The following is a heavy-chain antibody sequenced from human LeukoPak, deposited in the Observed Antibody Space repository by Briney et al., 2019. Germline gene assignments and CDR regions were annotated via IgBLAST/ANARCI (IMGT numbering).Heavy chain of an antibody. CDR2: ISGSGGST. CDR3: ANSVYYDILTGYFDY. Sequence: GGSLRLSCAASGFTFSSYAMSWVRQAPGKGLEWVSAISGSGGSTYYADSVKDRFTISRDNSKNTLYLQMNSLRAEDTAVYYCANSVYYDILTGYFDYWGQGTLVTVSS. J-gene: IGHJ4*02. CDR1: GFTFSSYA. D-gene: IGHD3-9*01. V-gene: IGHV3-23*01.